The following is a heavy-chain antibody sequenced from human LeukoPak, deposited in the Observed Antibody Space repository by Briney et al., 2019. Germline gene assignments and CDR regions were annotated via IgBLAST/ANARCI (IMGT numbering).Heavy chain of an antibody. Sequence: SETLSLTCTVSGGSISSYYWTWIRQPAGKGLEWIGRFYSTGSTNYNPSLKSRVTMSVDTSKNQFSLKLSSVIAADTAMYYCAREAIYGDSFLGAFDIWGQGTMVTVSS. CDR1: GGSISSYY. V-gene: IGHV4-4*07. D-gene: IGHD4-17*01. J-gene: IGHJ3*02. CDR3: AREAIYGDSFLGAFDI. CDR2: FYSTGST.